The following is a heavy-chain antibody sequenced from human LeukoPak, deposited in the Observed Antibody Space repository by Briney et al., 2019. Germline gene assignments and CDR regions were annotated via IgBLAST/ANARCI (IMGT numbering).Heavy chain of an antibody. CDR3: ARAYDSERRLRFLEWRTDYYYMDG. Sequence: GGSLILSCVASGFTFTKHWMSWVRQAPAKGQEWVANIQEDGSVRNYMDSVKGRFTISRDNAKNSLYLQMNSLRAEDTAVYYCARAYDSERRLRFLEWRTDYYYMDGWGKGTTVTVSS. J-gene: IGHJ6*03. CDR2: IQEDGSVR. CDR1: GFTFTKHW. D-gene: IGHD3-3*01. V-gene: IGHV3-7*01.